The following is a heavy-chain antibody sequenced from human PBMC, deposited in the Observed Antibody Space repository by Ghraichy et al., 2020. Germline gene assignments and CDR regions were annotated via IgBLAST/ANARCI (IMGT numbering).Heavy chain of an antibody. D-gene: IGHD4-11*01. V-gene: IGHV4-59*01. Sequence: GSLRLSCTVSGVSISSNYWSWIRQPPGKGLDWIGYIHYSGDTSPNPSLKSRVTISVDTSKNHLSLKLISVTAADTAIYYCAGYDHSNYLAYWGQGSLVTVSS. CDR2: IHYSGDT. CDR3: AGYDHSNYLAY. J-gene: IGHJ4*02. CDR1: GVSISSNY.